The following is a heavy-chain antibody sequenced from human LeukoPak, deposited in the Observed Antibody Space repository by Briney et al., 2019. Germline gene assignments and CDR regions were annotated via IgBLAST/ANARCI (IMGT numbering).Heavy chain of an antibody. D-gene: IGHD3-10*01. CDR2: ISYDGSNK. CDR1: GFTFSSYA. V-gene: IGHV3-30*04. J-gene: IGHJ5*02. CDR3: ARDRITMVRGVGNWFDP. Sequence: GGSLRLSCAAPGFTFSSYAMHWVRQAPGKGLEWVAVISYDGSNKYYADSVKGRFTISRDNSKNTLYLQMNSLRAEDTAVYYCARDRITMVRGVGNWFDPWGQGTLVTVSS.